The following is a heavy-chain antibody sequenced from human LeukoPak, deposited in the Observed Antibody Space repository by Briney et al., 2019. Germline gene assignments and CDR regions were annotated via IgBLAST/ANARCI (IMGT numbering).Heavy chain of an antibody. J-gene: IGHJ4*02. Sequence: PPGGSLRLSCAASVFTFNTYSMNWARQAPGKGLEWVSTISDSGGGTYYADSVKGRFTISRDNSKNTLYLQMNSLRADYTAVYFCDGADFWGQGTLVTVSS. CDR2: ISDSGGGT. V-gene: IGHV3-23*01. CDR1: VFTFNTYS. CDR3: DGADF.